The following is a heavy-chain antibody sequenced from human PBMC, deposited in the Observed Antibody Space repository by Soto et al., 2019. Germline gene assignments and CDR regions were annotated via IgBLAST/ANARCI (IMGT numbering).Heavy chain of an antibody. CDR2: TGSGTGPG. CDR1: GGSLSTNP. D-gene: IGHD2-15*01. Sequence: ASVKVSCKASGGSLSTNPISWVRQAPGQGLEWMGGTGSGTGPGNHAQKFQGRLTVTADKSTSTVYMELTNLSSEDTAVYYCAMRDSGGFYRFFDSWGQGTFVTVFS. J-gene: IGHJ4*02. CDR3: AMRDSGGFYRFFDS. V-gene: IGHV1-69*06.